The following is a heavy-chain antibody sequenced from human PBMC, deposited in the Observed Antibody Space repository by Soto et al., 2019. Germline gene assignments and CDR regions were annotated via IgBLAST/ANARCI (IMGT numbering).Heavy chain of an antibody. CDR3: ARDRGYCSGGSCYAFDP. D-gene: IGHD2-15*01. Sequence: SVKVSCKASGGTFSSYAISWVRQAPGQGLEWMGGIIPIFGTANYAQKFQGRVTITADESTSTAYMELSSLRSEDTAVYYCARDRGYCSGGSCYAFDPWGQGTLVTVSS. V-gene: IGHV1-69*13. CDR1: GGTFSSYA. J-gene: IGHJ5*02. CDR2: IIPIFGTA.